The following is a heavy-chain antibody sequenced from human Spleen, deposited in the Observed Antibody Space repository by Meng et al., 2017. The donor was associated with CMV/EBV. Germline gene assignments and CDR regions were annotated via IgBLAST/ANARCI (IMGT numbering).Heavy chain of an antibody. CDR3: ARDSFLYYYTMDV. J-gene: IGHJ6*02. V-gene: IGHV1-2*02. CDR1: GYTFSDFY. Sequence: ASVKVSCKASGYTFSDFYIHWVRQAPGQGLEWMGGINPNTGATDYAQKLEGRVTLTRDTSISTAYMEMSRLRSDDSAVYYCARDSFLYYYTMDVWGQGTTVTVSS. CDR2: INPNTGAT.